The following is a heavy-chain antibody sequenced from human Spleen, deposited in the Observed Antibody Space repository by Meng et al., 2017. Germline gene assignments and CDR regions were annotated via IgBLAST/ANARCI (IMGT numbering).Heavy chain of an antibody. CDR2: IGTAGDT. CDR1: GFTFSSYD. V-gene: IGHV3-13*01. D-gene: IGHD1-26*01. J-gene: IGHJ6*02. Sequence: GESLKISCAASGFTFSSYDMHWVRQATGKGLEWVSAIGTAGDTYYPGSVKGRFTISRENAKNSLYLQMNSLRAEDMALYYCAKGDGRVYYYYGMDVWGQGTTVTVSS. CDR3: AKGDGRVYYYYGMDV.